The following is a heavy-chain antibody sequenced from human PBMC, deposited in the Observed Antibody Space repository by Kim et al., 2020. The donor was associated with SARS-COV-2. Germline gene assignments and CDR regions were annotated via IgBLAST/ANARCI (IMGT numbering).Heavy chain of an antibody. D-gene: IGHD4-4*01. CDR2: INTNPGTP. V-gene: IGHV7-4-1*02. CDR3: ANGMTTVTTVYYYGMDV. Sequence: LEWMGWINTNPGTPTYAQGFTGLFVVSLDTAVSTAYLQISSLKAEDTAVYYCANGMTTVTTVYYYGMDVWGQGTTVTVSS. J-gene: IGHJ6*02.